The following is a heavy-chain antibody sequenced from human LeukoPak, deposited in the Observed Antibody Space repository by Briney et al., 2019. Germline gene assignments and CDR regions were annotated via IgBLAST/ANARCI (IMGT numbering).Heavy chain of an antibody. V-gene: IGHV4-34*01. J-gene: IGHJ3*02. CDR1: GGSFGGYY. D-gene: IGHD3-22*01. Sequence: SESRSLACAVYGGSFGGYYWRWIRQAAGKGMEWIGEINHSGSTNYNPSLKSRVTISVDTSKNQFSLKLSSVTAADTAVYYCARGWTTEITMIVVAKDAFDIWGQGTMVTVSS. CDR2: INHSGST. CDR3: ARGWTTEITMIVVAKDAFDI.